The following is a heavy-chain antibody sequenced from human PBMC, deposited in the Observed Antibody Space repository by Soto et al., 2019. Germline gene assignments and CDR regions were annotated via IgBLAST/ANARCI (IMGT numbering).Heavy chain of an antibody. Sequence: QVQLVESGGGVVQPGRSLRLSCAASGFTFSSYGMHWVRQAPGKGLEWVAVIWYDGSNKYYADSVKGRFTISRDNSKNTLYLQMNNLRAEDTAVYYCARGVDDYVPHYYYGMDVWGQGTTVTVSS. CDR3: ARGVDDYVPHYYYGMDV. CDR2: IWYDGSNK. J-gene: IGHJ6*02. D-gene: IGHD3-16*01. CDR1: GFTFSSYG. V-gene: IGHV3-33*01.